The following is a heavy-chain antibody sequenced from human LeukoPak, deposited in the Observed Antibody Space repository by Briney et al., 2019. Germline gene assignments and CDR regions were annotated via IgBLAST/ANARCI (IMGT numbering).Heavy chain of an antibody. CDR3: ARGDCSSTSCYADY. D-gene: IGHD2-2*01. CDR2: IYPGDSDT. Sequence: GESLKISCKGSGYSFTTYWIDWVRQMPGKGLGWMGIIYPGDSDTRYSPSFQGQVTISADKSVNTAYLQWGSLKASDTAMYYCARGDCSSTSCYADYWGQGTLVTVSS. V-gene: IGHV5-51*01. J-gene: IGHJ4*02. CDR1: GYSFTTYW.